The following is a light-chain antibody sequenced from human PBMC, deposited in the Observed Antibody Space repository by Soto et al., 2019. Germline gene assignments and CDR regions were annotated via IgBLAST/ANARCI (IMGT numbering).Light chain of an antibody. V-gene: IGKV1-39*01. Sequence: DIQMTQSPSSLSASVGDRFTITCRASQSISSYLNWYQQKPGKAPKLLIYAASTLQSGVPSRFSGSGSGTDFTLTISSLQPEDFATYFCQQLNSYPLTFGQGTRLEI. CDR3: QQLNSYPLT. CDR1: QSISSY. J-gene: IGKJ5*01. CDR2: AAS.